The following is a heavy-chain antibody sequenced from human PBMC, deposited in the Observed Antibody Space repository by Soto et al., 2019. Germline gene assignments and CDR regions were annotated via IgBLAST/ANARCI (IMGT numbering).Heavy chain of an antibody. J-gene: IGHJ6*02. CDR2: INPNSGGT. CDR3: ARFHVLRFLEWDKEEDYYYYYGMDV. Sequence: VKVSCKASGYTFTGYYMHWVRQAPGQGLEWMGWINPNSGGTNYAQKFQGRVTMTRDTSISTAYMELSRLRSDDTAVYYCARFHVLRFLEWDKEEDYYYYYGMDVWGQGTTVTVSS. V-gene: IGHV1-2*02. CDR1: GYTFTGYY. D-gene: IGHD3-3*01.